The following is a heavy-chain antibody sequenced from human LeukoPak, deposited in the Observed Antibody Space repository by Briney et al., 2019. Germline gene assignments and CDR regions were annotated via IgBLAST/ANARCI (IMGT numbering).Heavy chain of an antibody. CDR1: GFTFSSYW. Sequence: GGSLRLSCAASGFTFSSYWMSWVRQAPGKGPEWVANIKQDGSEKYYVDSVKGRFTISRDNAKNSLYLQMNSLRAEDTAVYYCARDVRIAVADGAFDIWGQGTMVTVSS. D-gene: IGHD6-19*01. J-gene: IGHJ3*02. V-gene: IGHV3-7*01. CDR3: ARDVRIAVADGAFDI. CDR2: IKQDGSEK.